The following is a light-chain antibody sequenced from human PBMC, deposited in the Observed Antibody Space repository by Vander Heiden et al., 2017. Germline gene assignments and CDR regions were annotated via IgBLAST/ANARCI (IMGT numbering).Light chain of an antibody. V-gene: IGKV1-27*01. CDR1: QGISNY. CDR2: AAS. Sequence: DIQMTQSPSSLSASVGDRVTITCRASQGISNYLTWYQQKPGKGPKLLIYAASTLQSGVPSRFSGSGSGTDFTLTISSRQPEDVATYYCQKYNSAPPYTFGQGTKLEIK. J-gene: IGKJ2*01. CDR3: QKYNSAPPYT.